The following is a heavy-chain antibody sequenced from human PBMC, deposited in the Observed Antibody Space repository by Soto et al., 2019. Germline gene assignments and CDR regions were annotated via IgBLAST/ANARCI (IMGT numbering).Heavy chain of an antibody. D-gene: IGHD4-17*01. V-gene: IGHV4-39*01. Sequence: SETLSLTCTVSGGSISSSSYYWGWIRQPPGKGLEWIGSIYYSGSTYYNPSLKSRVTISVDTSKNQFSLKLSSVTAADTAVYYCARRRYRYGDYGERPFDYWGQGTLVTVSS. CDR2: IYYSGST. J-gene: IGHJ4*02. CDR1: GGSISSSSYY. CDR3: ARRRYRYGDYGERPFDY.